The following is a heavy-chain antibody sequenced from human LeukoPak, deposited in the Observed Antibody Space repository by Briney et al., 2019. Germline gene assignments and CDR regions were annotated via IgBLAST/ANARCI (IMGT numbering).Heavy chain of an antibody. CDR1: GGTFSSYA. V-gene: IGHV1-69*13. CDR3: ARRIAAAGAEDYYYYYMDV. J-gene: IGHJ6*03. Sequence: SVKVSCKASGGTFSSYAISWVRQAPGQGLEWMGGIIPIFGTANYAQKFQGRVTITADESTSTAYMELSSLRSEDTAVYYCARRIAAAGAEDYYYYYMDVWGKGTTVTVSS. CDR2: IIPIFGTA. D-gene: IGHD6-13*01.